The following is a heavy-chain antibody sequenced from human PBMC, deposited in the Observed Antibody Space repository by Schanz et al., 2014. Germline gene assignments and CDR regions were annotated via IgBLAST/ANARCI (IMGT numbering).Heavy chain of an antibody. Sequence: VQLLESGGGLVQPGGSLRLSCAASGFTFSSYAMSWVRQAPGRGLEWVSYIGNGGVTIYYADSVKGRFTISRDNTKNSLFLRLNSLRADDTAVYYCARNRGSGGQNWYFDLWGRDTLXTVSS. CDR1: GFTFSSYA. CDR3: ARNRGSGGQNWYFDL. J-gene: IGHJ2*01. V-gene: IGHV3-48*04. D-gene: IGHD1-26*01. CDR2: IGNGGVTI.